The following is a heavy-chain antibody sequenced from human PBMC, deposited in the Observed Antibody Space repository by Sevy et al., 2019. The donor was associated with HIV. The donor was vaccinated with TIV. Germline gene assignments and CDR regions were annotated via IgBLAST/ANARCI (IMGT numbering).Heavy chain of an antibody. CDR1: GDSISSYY. Sequence: SETLSLTCTVSGDSISSYYWSWIRQPAGKGLEWIGRIYTSGRTNYNPSLNSRVTRSVDTSKNQFSLKLRSVTAADTAVYFCTRGEVQLWPSGFDYWGQGTLVTVSS. CDR3: TRGEVQLWPSGFDY. J-gene: IGHJ4*02. D-gene: IGHD1-1*01. V-gene: IGHV4-4*07. CDR2: IYTSGRT.